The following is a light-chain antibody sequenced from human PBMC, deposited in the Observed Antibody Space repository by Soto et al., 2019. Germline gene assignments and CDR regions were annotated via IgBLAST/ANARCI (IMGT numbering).Light chain of an antibody. CDR2: GAS. V-gene: IGKV3-20*01. Sequence: EILMTQSPATLSLSPGERATLSCRASLSVSSRLAWYQQKPGQAPRLLISGASSRASGIPDRFSGSGSGTDFTLTISRLEPEDCALYYCQHYVERSPITFCQGT. CDR3: QHYVERSPIT. CDR1: LSVSSR. J-gene: IGKJ5*01.